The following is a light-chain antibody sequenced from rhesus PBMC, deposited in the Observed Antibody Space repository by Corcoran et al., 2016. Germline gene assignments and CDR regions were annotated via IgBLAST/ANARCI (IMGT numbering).Light chain of an antibody. Sequence: DIQMSQSPSSLSASVGDKVTITCRASQAINNALAWYQQKPGTAPELLIYAASGLESGVPSRFSGSRSGTGFTLTISSLQPEDFSTYYCQQGYRTPLTFDGGTKVELK. V-gene: IGKV1-33*02. CDR3: QQGYRTPLT. CDR2: AAS. CDR1: QAINNA. J-gene: IGKJ4*01.